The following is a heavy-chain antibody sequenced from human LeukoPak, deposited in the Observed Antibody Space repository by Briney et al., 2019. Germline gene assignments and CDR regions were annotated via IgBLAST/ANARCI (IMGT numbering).Heavy chain of an antibody. CDR1: GYIFTDYY. V-gene: IGHV1-2*02. CDR2: INPNSGGT. D-gene: IGHD1-26*01. Sequence: GASVKVSCKASGYIFTDYYIHWVRQAPGQGLEWMGWINPNSGGTNYAQKFQGRVTMTTDTSTSTAYMELRSLRSDDTAVYYCARDGVSGSYFNAFDIWGQGTMVTVSS. J-gene: IGHJ3*02. CDR3: ARDGVSGSYFNAFDI.